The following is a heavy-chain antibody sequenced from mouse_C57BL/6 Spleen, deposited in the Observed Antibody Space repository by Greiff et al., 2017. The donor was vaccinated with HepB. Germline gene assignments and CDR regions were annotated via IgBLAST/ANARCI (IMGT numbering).Heavy chain of an antibody. CDR2: ISSGSSTI. D-gene: IGHD1-1*01. CDR3: ARLYYGV. Sequence: DVMLVESGGGLVKPGGSLKLSCAASGFTFSDYGMHWVRQAPEKGLEWVAYISSGSSTIYYADTVKGRFTISRDNAKNTLFLQMTSLRSEDTAIYYCARLYYGVWGTGTTVTVSS. J-gene: IGHJ1*03. CDR1: GFTFSDYG. V-gene: IGHV5-17*01.